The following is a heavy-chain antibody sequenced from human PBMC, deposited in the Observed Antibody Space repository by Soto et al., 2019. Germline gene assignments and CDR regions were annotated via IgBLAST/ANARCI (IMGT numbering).Heavy chain of an antibody. D-gene: IGHD2-15*01. CDR1: GGTFSSYA. CDR3: ARSDCSGGSCYSGSDY. CDR2: IIPIFGTA. Sequence: AASVKVSCKASGGTFSSYAISWVRQAPGQGLEWMGGIIPIFGTANYAQKFQGRVTITADKSTSTAYMELSSLRSEDTAVYYCARSDCSGGSCYSGSDYWGQGTLVTVSS. J-gene: IGHJ4*02. V-gene: IGHV1-69*06.